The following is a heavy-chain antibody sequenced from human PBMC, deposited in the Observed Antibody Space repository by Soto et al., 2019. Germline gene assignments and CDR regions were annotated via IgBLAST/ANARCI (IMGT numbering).Heavy chain of an antibody. CDR1: GFTFSNFW. Sequence: GGSLRLSCAVSGFTFSNFWMSWIRQAPGKGLEWVANINFDGSQQHYVDSVEGRFTISRDNAENSLNLQMNSLRPEDTAVYYCARWAVGFDTWGQGTLVTVSS. CDR2: INFDGSQQ. D-gene: IGHD2-15*01. V-gene: IGHV3-7*03. CDR3: ARWAVGFDT. J-gene: IGHJ5*02.